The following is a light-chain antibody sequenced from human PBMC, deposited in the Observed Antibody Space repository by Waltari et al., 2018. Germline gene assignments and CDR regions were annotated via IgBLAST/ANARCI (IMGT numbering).Light chain of an antibody. V-gene: IGLV2-14*01. CDR2: DVF. J-gene: IGLJ3*02. Sequence: QSALTQPASVSGSPGQSITISCTGTSSDVGFSNYVSWYQQHPGKAPKLILYDVFERPSGVSNRFSGSKSGNTASLTISGLQAEDEADYYCNSYAGSSSWVFGGGTKLTVL. CDR3: NSYAGSSSWV. CDR1: SSDVGFSNY.